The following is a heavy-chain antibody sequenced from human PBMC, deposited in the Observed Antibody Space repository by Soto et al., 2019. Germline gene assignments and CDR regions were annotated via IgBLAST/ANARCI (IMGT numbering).Heavy chain of an antibody. CDR1: VYTFTSYD. Sequence: QVQLVQSGAEVKKPGASVKVSCKASVYTFTSYDINWVRQVTGQGLEWMGWMNPNSGNTGSAQKFQGGVTMTRNTSISTAYMELSSLRSEAEAVYYCARRSVVMLASWGQGTLVTVS. CDR3: ARRSVVMLAS. J-gene: IGHJ4*02. V-gene: IGHV1-8*01. CDR2: MNPNSGNT. D-gene: IGHD3-16*01.